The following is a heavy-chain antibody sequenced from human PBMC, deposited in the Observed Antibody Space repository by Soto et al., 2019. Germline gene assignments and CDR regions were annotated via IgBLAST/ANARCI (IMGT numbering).Heavy chain of an antibody. CDR1: GYTFTSYD. J-gene: IGHJ5*02. Sequence: ASVKVSCKASGYTFTSYDINWVRQATGQGLEWMGWMNPNSGNTGYAQKFQGRVTMTRNTSISTAYMELSSLRSEDTAVYYCARGDHATYYDFWSGYYVTSWFDPWGQGTLVTVSS. V-gene: IGHV1-8*01. D-gene: IGHD3-3*01. CDR2: MNPNSGNT. CDR3: ARGDHATYYDFWSGYYVTSWFDP.